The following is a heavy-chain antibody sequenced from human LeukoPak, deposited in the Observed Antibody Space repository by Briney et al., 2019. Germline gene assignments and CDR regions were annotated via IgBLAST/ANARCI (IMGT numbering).Heavy chain of an antibody. CDR3: ARDGSAYNFDY. CDR2: INNDGSYI. J-gene: IGHJ4*02. D-gene: IGHD5-24*01. V-gene: IGHV3-74*01. CDR1: GFTFSPSW. Sequence: GGSLRLSCAASGFTFSPSWMHWVRQAPGKGLEWVSRINNDGSYINYADSVKGRFTISRDNAKNTLNLQMNSLRAEDTAVYFSARDGSAYNFDYWGQGVLVTVSS.